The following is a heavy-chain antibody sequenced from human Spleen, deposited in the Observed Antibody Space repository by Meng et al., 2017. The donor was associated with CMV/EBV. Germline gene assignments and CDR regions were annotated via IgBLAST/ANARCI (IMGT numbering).Heavy chain of an antibody. Sequence: SCAASGFTFSNYWMSWVRQAPGQGLEWVANIKQDGSEKYYADSVKGRFTISRDNAKSSLYLQMNSPRAEDTAVYYCARDYGYVADSWGQGTLVTVSS. J-gene: IGHJ4*02. CDR1: GFTFSNYW. CDR3: ARDYGYVADS. CDR2: IKQDGSEK. D-gene: IGHD5-12*01. V-gene: IGHV3-7*01.